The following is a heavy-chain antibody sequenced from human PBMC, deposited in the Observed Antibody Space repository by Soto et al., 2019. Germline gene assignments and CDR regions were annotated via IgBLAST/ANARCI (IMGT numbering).Heavy chain of an antibody. CDR3: VGDQDVHTPMVHGNY. V-gene: IGHV3-48*02. D-gene: IGHD5-18*01. Sequence: DVQLVESGGGLVQPGESLRLSCTASGITFSSYSMNWVRQAPGKGLEWLSYISRSKTTYADSVKGRFTISRDNAKNSVYLQMNSLRDEDTAVYYCVGDQDVHTPMVHGNYWGRGTRVTVSS. CDR2: ISRSKTT. J-gene: IGHJ4*02. CDR1: GITFSSYS.